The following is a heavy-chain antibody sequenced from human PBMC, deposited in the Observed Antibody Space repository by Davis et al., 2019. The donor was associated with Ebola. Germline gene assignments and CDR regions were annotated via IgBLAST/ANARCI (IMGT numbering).Heavy chain of an antibody. CDR2: ISSSSSYI. CDR3: ASNRDTAMPLGAFDI. CDR1: GFIFSSYS. Sequence: GGSLRLSCAASGFIFSSYSMNWVRQAPGKGLEWVSSISSSSSYIYYADSVKGRFTISRDNAKNSLYLQMNSLRAEDTAVYYCASNRDTAMPLGAFDIWGQGTMVTVSS. D-gene: IGHD5-18*01. V-gene: IGHV3-21*04. J-gene: IGHJ3*02.